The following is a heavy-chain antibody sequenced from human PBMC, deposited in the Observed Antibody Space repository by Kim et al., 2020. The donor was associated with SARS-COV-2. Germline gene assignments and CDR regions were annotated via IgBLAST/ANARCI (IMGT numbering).Heavy chain of an antibody. CDR2: MSFDGTDI. Sequence: GGSLRLSCAASGFTFTGCAMHWVRQAPGKGLEAVAVMSFDGTDINYADSVKGRFTISRDNSKNTLYLQMNSLTPDDTAVYYCARDALGSIDYWGQGTLVT. J-gene: IGHJ4*02. D-gene: IGHD3-16*01. CDR3: ARDALGSIDY. V-gene: IGHV3-30*04. CDR1: GFTFTGCA.